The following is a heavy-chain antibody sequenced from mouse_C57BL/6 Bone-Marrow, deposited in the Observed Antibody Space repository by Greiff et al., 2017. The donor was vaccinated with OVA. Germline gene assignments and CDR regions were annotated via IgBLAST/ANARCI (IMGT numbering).Heavy chain of an antibody. J-gene: IGHJ2*01. V-gene: IGHV1-50*01. Sequence: QVQLQQPGAELVKPGASVKLSCKASGYTFTSYWMQWVKQRPGQGLEWIGEIDPSDSYTTYNQKFKGKATLTVDTSSSTAYMQLSSLTSEDSAVYYCARDYYGSSDGDYWGQGTTLTVSS. CDR2: IDPSDSYT. D-gene: IGHD1-1*01. CDR1: GYTFTSYW. CDR3: ARDYYGSSDGDY.